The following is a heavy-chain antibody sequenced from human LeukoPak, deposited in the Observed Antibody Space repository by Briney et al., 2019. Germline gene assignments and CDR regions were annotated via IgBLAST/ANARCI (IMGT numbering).Heavy chain of an antibody. Sequence: SEALSLTCTVSGGSISSSSYYWGWIRQPPGKGLEWIGSIYYSGSTYYNPSLKSRVTISVDTSKNQFSLKLSSVTAADTAVYYCAREGVATAHWGQGTLVTVSS. CDR2: IYYSGST. V-gene: IGHV4-39*07. D-gene: IGHD3-10*01. CDR1: GGSISSSSYY. CDR3: AREGVATAH. J-gene: IGHJ4*02.